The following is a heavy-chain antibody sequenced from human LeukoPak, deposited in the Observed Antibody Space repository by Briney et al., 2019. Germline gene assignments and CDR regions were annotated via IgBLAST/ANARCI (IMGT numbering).Heavy chain of an antibody. V-gene: IGHV1-18*01. D-gene: IGHD3-10*01. CDR3: ARDPSTMVRGVIITLSESV. Sequence: GASVKVSCKASGYTFTSYGISWVRQAPGQGLEWMGWISAYNGNTNYAQKFQGRVTITADKSTSTAYMELSSLRSEDTAAYYCARDPSTMVRGVIITLSESVWGQGTLVTVSS. J-gene: IGHJ4*02. CDR2: ISAYNGNT. CDR1: GYTFTSYG.